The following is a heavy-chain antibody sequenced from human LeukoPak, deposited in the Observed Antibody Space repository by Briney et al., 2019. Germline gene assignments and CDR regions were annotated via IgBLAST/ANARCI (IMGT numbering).Heavy chain of an antibody. J-gene: IGHJ6*02. CDR1: GYTFTSYG. CDR3: ARAISNYGMIVPVNGMDV. D-gene: IGHD3-22*01. Sequence: ASVKVSCKASGYTFTSYGIRWVRQAPGQGLEWMGWISAYNGNTNYAQKLQGRVTMTTDTSTSTAYMELRSLRSDDTAVYYCARAISNYGMIVPVNGMDVWGQGTTVTVSS. CDR2: ISAYNGNT. V-gene: IGHV1-18*01.